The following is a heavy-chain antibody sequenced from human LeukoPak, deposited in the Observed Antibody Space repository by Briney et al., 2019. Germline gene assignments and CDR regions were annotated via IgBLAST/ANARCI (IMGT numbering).Heavy chain of an antibody. V-gene: IGHV3-48*01. CDR1: GFTFSGYS. Sequence: PGGSLRLSCAASGFTFSGYSMNWVRQAPGKGLEWVSYISSSSSTIYYADSVKGRFTISRHNAKNSLYLQMNNLRAEDTAVYYCARVAAAGTSGPEHWGQGTLVTVSS. J-gene: IGHJ4*02. CDR2: ISSSSSTI. D-gene: IGHD6-13*01. CDR3: ARVAAAGTSGPEH.